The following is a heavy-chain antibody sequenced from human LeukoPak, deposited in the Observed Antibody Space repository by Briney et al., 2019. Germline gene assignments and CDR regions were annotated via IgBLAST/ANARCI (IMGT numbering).Heavy chain of an antibody. J-gene: IGHJ3*02. Sequence: ASVKVSCKASGYTFTGYYMHWVRQAPGQGLEWMGRINPNSGGTNYAQKFQGRITMTRDTSISTAYMELSRLRSDDTAVYYCARDITMIVVVPGILGQGTMVTVSS. CDR2: INPNSGGT. V-gene: IGHV1-2*06. D-gene: IGHD3-22*01. CDR1: GYTFTGYY. CDR3: ARDITMIVVVPGI.